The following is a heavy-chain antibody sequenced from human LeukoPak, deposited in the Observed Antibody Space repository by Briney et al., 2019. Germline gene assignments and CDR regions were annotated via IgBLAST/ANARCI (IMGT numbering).Heavy chain of an antibody. CDR1: GFTFSSYS. CDR3: ASLSYGSPEV. Sequence: GGSLRLSCATSGFTFSSYSMNWVRQAPGKGLEWVSSISSSSSYIHYADSVKGRFTISRDNAKNSLYLQMNSLRAEDTAVYYCASLSYGSPEVWGQGTTVTVSS. V-gene: IGHV3-21*01. J-gene: IGHJ6*02. CDR2: ISSSSSYI. D-gene: IGHD5-18*01.